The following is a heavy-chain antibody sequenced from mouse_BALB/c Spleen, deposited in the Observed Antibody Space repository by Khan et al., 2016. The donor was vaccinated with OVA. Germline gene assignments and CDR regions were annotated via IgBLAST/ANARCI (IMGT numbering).Heavy chain of an antibody. Sequence: EVELVESGGGLVKPGGPLKLSCAASGFTFSSYAMSWVRQTPEMRLEWVATISSAGDYTYYPDSVKGRFTISRDNAKNTLYLQMSSLRSEDTAMYYCTRHNYGPFAYWGQGTQVTVSA. CDR2: ISSAGDYT. D-gene: IGHD1-1*01. CDR3: TRHNYGPFAY. J-gene: IGHJ3*01. V-gene: IGHV5-9-3*01. CDR1: GFTFSSYA.